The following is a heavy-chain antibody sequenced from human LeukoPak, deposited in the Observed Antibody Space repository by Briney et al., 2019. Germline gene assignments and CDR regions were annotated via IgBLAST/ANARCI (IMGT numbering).Heavy chain of an antibody. CDR3: AREYYDSNRRDYFDY. D-gene: IGHD3-22*01. V-gene: IGHV1-18*01. Sequence: ASVKVSCKASGYTFTSYGISWVRQAPGQGLEWMGWISAYNGNTDYPQKLQGRVTMTTDTSTSTAYMELRSLRSDDTAAYYCAREYYDSNRRDYFDYWGQGTLVTVSS. CDR2: ISAYNGNT. J-gene: IGHJ4*02. CDR1: GYTFTSYG.